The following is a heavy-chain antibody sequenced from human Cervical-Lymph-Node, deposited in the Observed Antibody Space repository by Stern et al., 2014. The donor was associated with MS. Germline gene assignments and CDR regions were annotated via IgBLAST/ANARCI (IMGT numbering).Heavy chain of an antibody. V-gene: IGHV1-46*01. CDR2: INPSDDGT. CDR3: ARDSTNWCVDY. CDR1: GYTFTRYP. J-gene: IGHJ4*02. D-gene: IGHD6-13*01. Sequence: VQLGQSGAEVKKPGASVKVSCKASGYTFTRYPMNWVRQAPGQGLEWLGIINPSDDGTSYAQKFQGRVTMTRDTSTSTVYMELSSLTSEDTAVYFCARDSTNWCVDYWGQGTLVTVSS.